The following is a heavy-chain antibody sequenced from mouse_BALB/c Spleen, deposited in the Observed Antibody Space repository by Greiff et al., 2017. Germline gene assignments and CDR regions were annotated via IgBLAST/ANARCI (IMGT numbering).Heavy chain of an antibody. V-gene: IGHV1-67*01. CDR2: ISTYSGNT. Sequence: QVQLQQSGPELVRPGVSVKISCKGSGYTFTDYAMHWVKQSHAKSLEWIGVISTYSGNTNYNQKFKGKATMTVDNSSSTAYMELARLTSEDSAIYYCARRGYYGSSSFDYWGQGTTLTVSS. D-gene: IGHD1-1*01. J-gene: IGHJ2*01. CDR1: GYTFTDYA. CDR3: ARRGYYGSSSFDY.